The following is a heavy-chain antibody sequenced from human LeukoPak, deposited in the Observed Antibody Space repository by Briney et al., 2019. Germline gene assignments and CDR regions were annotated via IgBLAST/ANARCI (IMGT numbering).Heavy chain of an antibody. J-gene: IGHJ5*02. CDR1: GGSISSYY. V-gene: IGHV4-59*08. CDR3: ARHLGYCSSTSCYAASWFDP. Sequence: SETLSLTCTVSGGSISSYYWSWIRQPPGKRLEWIGYIHYSGSTYYNPSLKSRVTISVDTSKNQFSLKLSSVTAADTAVYYCARHLGYCSSTSCYAASWFDPWGQGTLVTVSS. D-gene: IGHD2-2*01. CDR2: IHYSGST.